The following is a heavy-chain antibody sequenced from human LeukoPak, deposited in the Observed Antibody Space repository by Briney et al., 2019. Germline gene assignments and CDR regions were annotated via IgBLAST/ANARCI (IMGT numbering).Heavy chain of an antibody. CDR2: IWYDGSNK. D-gene: IGHD4-17*01. Sequence: GRSLRLSCAASGFTFSSYGMHWVRQAPGKGLEWVAVIWYDGSNKYYADSVKGRFTISRDNSKNMLYLQMNSLRAEDTAVYYCARDLTVTIDYYYYGMDVWGQGTTVTVSS. CDR3: ARDLTVTIDYYYYGMDV. J-gene: IGHJ6*02. V-gene: IGHV3-33*01. CDR1: GFTFSSYG.